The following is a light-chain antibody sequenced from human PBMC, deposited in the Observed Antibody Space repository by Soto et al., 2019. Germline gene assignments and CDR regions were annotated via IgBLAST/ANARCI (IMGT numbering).Light chain of an antibody. Sequence: ELVLTQSPATLSLSPGERATLSCRASQSVSSYLAWYQQKPGQAPRLLIYDASNRATGIPARFSGSGSGTDFTHTSSSLEPEDFAVYYCQQRSNWPRGTFGQGTKLEIK. CDR2: DAS. CDR3: QQRSNWPRGT. CDR1: QSVSSY. V-gene: IGKV3-11*01. J-gene: IGKJ2*02.